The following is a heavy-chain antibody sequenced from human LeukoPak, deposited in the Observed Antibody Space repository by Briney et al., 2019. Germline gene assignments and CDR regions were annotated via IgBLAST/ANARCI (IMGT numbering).Heavy chain of an antibody. J-gene: IGHJ4*02. V-gene: IGHV3-23*01. Sequence: GGSLRLSCTASTFTFSAYAMSWVRQAPGKGLEWVSTVSGSGDSTYYADSVKGRFTISRDNSKNTLYLQMNSLRAEDAAVYFCAKAPVTSCRGAYCYPFDSWGQGTLVTVSS. CDR1: TFTFSAYA. CDR3: AKAPVTSCRGAYCYPFDS. D-gene: IGHD2-21*01. CDR2: VSGSGDST.